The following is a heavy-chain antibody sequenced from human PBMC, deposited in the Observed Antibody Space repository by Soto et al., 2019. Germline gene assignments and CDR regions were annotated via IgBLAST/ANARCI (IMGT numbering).Heavy chain of an antibody. Sequence: GGSLRLSCAASGFTFSSYGMHWVRQAPGKGLEWVAVIWYDGSNKYYADSVKGRFTISRDNSKNTLYLQMNSLRAEDTAVYYCARVGRGDYDQAPEYFQHWGQGTLVTVSS. J-gene: IGHJ1*01. CDR1: GFTFSSYG. CDR3: ARVGRGDYDQAPEYFQH. D-gene: IGHD4-17*01. V-gene: IGHV3-33*01. CDR2: IWYDGSNK.